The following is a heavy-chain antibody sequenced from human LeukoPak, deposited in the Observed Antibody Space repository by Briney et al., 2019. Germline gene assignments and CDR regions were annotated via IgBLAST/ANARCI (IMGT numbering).Heavy chain of an antibody. V-gene: IGHV1-8*02. Sequence: ASVKVSCKASGYTFTSYGISWVRQATGQGLEWMGWMNPNSGNTGYAQKFQGRVTMTRNTSISTAYMELSSLRSEDTAVYYCARGFKAAAALGDWGQGTLVTVSS. CDR2: MNPNSGNT. CDR3: ARGFKAAAALGD. D-gene: IGHD6-13*01. J-gene: IGHJ4*02. CDR1: GYTFTSYG.